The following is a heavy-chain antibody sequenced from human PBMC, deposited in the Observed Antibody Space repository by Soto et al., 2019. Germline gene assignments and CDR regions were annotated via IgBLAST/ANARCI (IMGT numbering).Heavy chain of an antibody. J-gene: IGHJ4*02. CDR1: GGSISSNSYY. CDR3: ARHAAYDSVWGKSDGSDY. V-gene: IGHV4-39*01. CDR2: MYYSGAT. Sequence: SATLSLTCTVSGGSISSNSYYGDWIRQPPGKGLEWIGSMYYSGATYHNPSLQSRVTISVDTSKNQFSLHLSSVTAADTAVYYCARHAAYDSVWGKSDGSDYWGQGTLVT. D-gene: IGHD3-16*01.